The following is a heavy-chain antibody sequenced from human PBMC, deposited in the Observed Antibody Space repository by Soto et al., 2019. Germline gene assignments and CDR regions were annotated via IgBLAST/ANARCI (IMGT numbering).Heavy chain of an antibody. Sequence: QVQLVESGGGVVQPGRSLRLSCAASGFTFSSYGMHWVRQAPGKGLEWVAVISYDGSNKYYADSVKGRFTISRDNSKNTLYLQMNSLIAEDTSVYYCAKDLGSEVGYWGQGTLVTVSS. D-gene: IGHD5-12*01. J-gene: IGHJ4*02. V-gene: IGHV3-30*18. CDR3: AKDLGSEVGY. CDR2: ISYDGSNK. CDR1: GFTFSSYG.